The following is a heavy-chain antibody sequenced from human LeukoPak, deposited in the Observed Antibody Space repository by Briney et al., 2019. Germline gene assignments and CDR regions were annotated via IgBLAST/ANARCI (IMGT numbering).Heavy chain of an antibody. CDR2: IIPILGIA. J-gene: IGHJ6*02. CDR1: GGTFSSYA. CDR3: ARVSTIFGVVPYYYYGMDV. Sequence: ASVKVSCKASGGTFSSYAISWVRQAPGQGLEWMGRIIPILGIANYAQKFQGRVTITADKSTSTAYMELSSLRSEDTAVCYCARVSTIFGVVPYYYYGMDVWGQGTTVTVSS. V-gene: IGHV1-69*04. D-gene: IGHD3-3*01.